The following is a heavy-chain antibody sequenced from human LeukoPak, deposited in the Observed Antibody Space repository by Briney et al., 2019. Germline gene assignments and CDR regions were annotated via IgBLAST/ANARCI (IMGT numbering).Heavy chain of an antibody. CDR2: INHSGST. V-gene: IGHV4-34*01. Sequence: PSETLSLTCAVYGGSFSGYYWSWIRQPPGKGLEWIGEINHSGSTNYNPSLKSRVTISVDTSKNQFSLKLSSVTAADTAVYYCARVPYYCGSGSYYGVYYYYYGMDVWGKGTTVTVSS. CDR3: ARVPYYCGSGSYYGVYYYYYGMDV. CDR1: GGSFSGYY. J-gene: IGHJ6*04. D-gene: IGHD3-10*01.